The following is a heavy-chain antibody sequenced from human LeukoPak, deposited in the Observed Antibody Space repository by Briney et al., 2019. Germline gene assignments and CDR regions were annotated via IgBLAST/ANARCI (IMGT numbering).Heavy chain of an antibody. CDR2: IKSGGSEK. CDR3: ASGSGWRQLY. Sequence: TGGSLRLSCVVSEFTFSSNWMNWVRQAPGKGLEWVANIKSGGSEKYYADSVKGRFTISRDNAKNSLYLQMNSLKAEDTAVYYCASGSGWRQLYWGQGTLVTVSP. D-gene: IGHD5-24*01. J-gene: IGHJ4*02. V-gene: IGHV3-7*01. CDR1: EFTFSSNW.